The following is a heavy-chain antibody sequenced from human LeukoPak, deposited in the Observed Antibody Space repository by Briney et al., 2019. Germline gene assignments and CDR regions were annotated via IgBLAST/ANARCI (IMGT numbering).Heavy chain of an antibody. CDR1: GGSISSYY. V-gene: IGHV4-59*01. CDR2: IYYSGST. Sequence: SETLSLTCTVSGGSISSYYWSWIRQPPGKGLEWIGYIYYSGSTNYNPPLKSRVTISVDTSKNQFSLKLSSVTAADTAEYYCARVPYYYGMDVWGQGTTVTVSS. J-gene: IGHJ6*02. CDR3: ARVPYYYGMDV.